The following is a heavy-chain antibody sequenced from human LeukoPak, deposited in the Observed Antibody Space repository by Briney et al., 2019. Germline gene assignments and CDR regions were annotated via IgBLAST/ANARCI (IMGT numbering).Heavy chain of an antibody. CDR2: INHSGGT. J-gene: IGHJ6*04. CDR3: ARSPVVPAALGYYYYGMDV. D-gene: IGHD2-2*01. CDR1: GGSFSGYY. Sequence: PSETLSLTCAVYGGSFSGYYWSWIRQPPGKGLEWIGEINHSGGTNYNPSLKSRVTISVDTSKNQFSLKLSSVTAADTAVYYCARSPVVPAALGYYYYGMDVWGKGTTVTVSS. V-gene: IGHV4-34*01.